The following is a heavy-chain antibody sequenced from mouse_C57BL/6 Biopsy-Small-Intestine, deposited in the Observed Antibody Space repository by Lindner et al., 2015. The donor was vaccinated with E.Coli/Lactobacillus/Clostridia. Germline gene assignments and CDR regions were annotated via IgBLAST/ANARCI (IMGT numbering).Heavy chain of an antibody. CDR2: ISTYNGNT. Sequence: SVKVSCKASGYTFTSYGISWVRQAPGQGLEWMGWISTYNGNTKYAQKFQGRVTMPTDTSTSTVYMELRSLISDDTAVCYCARGVSSFDYWGQGTLVTVSS. V-gene: IGHV1-7*01. J-gene: IGHJ4*01. CDR3: ARGVSSFDY. CDR1: GYTFTSYG.